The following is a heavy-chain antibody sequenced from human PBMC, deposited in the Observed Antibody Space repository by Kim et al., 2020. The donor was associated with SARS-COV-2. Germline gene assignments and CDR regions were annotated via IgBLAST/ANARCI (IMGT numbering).Heavy chain of an antibody. D-gene: IGHD6-13*01. Sequence: EKYYVDSVKGRFTISRDNAKNSLYLQMNSLRAEDTAVYYCARGRGAAGFYWGQGTLVTVSS. V-gene: IGHV3-7*01. CDR2: EK. J-gene: IGHJ4*02. CDR3: ARGRGAAGFY.